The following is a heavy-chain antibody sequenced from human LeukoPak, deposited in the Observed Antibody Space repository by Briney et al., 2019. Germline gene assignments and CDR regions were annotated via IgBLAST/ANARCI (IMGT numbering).Heavy chain of an antibody. CDR1: GGSISSYY. Sequence: SETLSLTCTVSGGSISSYYWSWIRQPPGKGLEWIGYIYYSGSTNYNPSLKSRVTISVDTPKDQFSLKLSSVTAADTAVYYCARYSSGWYQNAFDIWGQGTMVTVSS. D-gene: IGHD6-19*01. CDR3: ARYSSGWYQNAFDI. V-gene: IGHV4-59*01. CDR2: IYYSGST. J-gene: IGHJ3*02.